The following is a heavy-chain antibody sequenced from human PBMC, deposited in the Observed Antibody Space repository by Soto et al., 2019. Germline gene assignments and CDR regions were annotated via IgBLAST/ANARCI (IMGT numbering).Heavy chain of an antibody. J-gene: IGHJ4*02. CDR3: AKENWGCEF. CDR1: GFTFSTSW. D-gene: IGHD2-8*02. CDR2: INEDGSKE. V-gene: IGHV3-7*01. Sequence: PGGSLRLSCAASGFTFSTSWMTWVRQAPGKGLEWVANINEDGSKEFYVDSVKGRFTISRDNAKNSLYLQMNSLRAEDTAVYYCAKENWGCEFWGQGTLVTVSS.